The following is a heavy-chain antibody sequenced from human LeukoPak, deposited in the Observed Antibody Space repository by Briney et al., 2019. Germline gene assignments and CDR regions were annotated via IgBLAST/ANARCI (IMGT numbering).Heavy chain of an antibody. CDR1: GGSVTSTNY. J-gene: IGHJ4*02. D-gene: IGHD6-19*01. V-gene: IGHV4-59*08. Sequence: PSGTLSLTCGVSGGSVTSTNYWTWVRQPPGKGLEWIGYIYYSGSTNYNPSLKSRVTISVDTSKNQFSLKLSSVTAADTAVYFCARQLRGEAVAGHLQPFDYWGQGTLVTVSS. CDR3: ARQLRGEAVAGHLQPFDY. CDR2: IYYSGST.